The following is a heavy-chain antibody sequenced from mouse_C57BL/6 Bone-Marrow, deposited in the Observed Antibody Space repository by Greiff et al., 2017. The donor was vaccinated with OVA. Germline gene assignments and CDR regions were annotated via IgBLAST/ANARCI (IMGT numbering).Heavy chain of an antibody. CDR2: IHPNSGST. D-gene: IGHD4-1*01. V-gene: IGHV1-64*01. J-gene: IGHJ1*03. CDR3: ARLAGTDWYFDV. Sequence: VQLQQPGAELVKPGASVKLSCKASGYTFTSYWMHWVKQRPGQGLEWIGMIHPNSGSTNYNEKFKSKATLTVDKSSSTAYMQLSSLTSEDSAVYYCARLAGTDWYFDVWGTGTTVTGSS. CDR1: GYTFTSYW.